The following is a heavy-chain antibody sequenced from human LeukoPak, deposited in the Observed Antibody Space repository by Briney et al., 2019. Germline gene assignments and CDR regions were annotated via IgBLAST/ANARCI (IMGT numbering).Heavy chain of an antibody. V-gene: IGHV1-2*02. D-gene: IGHD3-22*01. J-gene: IGHJ4*02. Sequence: ASVKVCCKASGYTFTGYYMHWVRQAPGQGLEWMGWINPNSGGTNYAQKFQGRVTMTRGTSISTAYMELSRLRSDDTAVYYCARGAKYYYDSSGQHDYWGQGTLVTVSS. CDR1: GYTFTGYY. CDR3: ARGAKYYYDSSGQHDY. CDR2: INPNSGGT.